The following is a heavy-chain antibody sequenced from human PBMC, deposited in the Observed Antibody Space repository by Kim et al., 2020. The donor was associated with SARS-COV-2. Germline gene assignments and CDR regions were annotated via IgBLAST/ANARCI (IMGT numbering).Heavy chain of an antibody. V-gene: IGHV3-23*01. CDR3: AGITMVRGVYNYYYGMDV. CDR1: GFTFSSYA. Sequence: GGSLRLSCAASGFTFSSYAMSWVRQAPGKGLEWVSAISGSGGSTYYADSVKGRFTISRDNSKNTLYLQMNSLRAEDTAVYYCAGITMVRGVYNYYYGMDVWGQGTTVTVSS. CDR2: ISGSGGST. D-gene: IGHD3-10*01. J-gene: IGHJ6*02.